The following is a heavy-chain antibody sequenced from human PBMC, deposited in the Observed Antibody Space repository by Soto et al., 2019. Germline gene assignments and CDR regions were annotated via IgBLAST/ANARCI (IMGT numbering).Heavy chain of an antibody. CDR1: GGSISSYY. Sequence: SETLTLTCTVSGGSISSYYWSWIRQPPGKGLEWIGYIYYSGSTNYNPSLKSRVTISVDTSKNQFSLKLSSVTAADTAVYYCARSEHVFDYWGQGTLVTVSS. CDR3: ARSEHVFDY. V-gene: IGHV4-59*08. CDR2: IYYSGST. J-gene: IGHJ4*02.